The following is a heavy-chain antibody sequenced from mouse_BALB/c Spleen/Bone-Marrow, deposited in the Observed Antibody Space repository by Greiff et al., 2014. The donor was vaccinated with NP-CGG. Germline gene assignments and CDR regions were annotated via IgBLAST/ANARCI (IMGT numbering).Heavy chain of an antibody. CDR1: GFTFSSYA. V-gene: IGHV5-6-5*01. J-gene: IGHJ2*01. D-gene: IGHD2-3*01. CDR3: AREVDGWYYFDY. Sequence: EVKLMESGGGLVKPGGSLKLSCAASGFTFSSYAMSWVRQTPEKRLEWVASISSGGSTYYPDGVKGRFTISRDNARNILYLQMSSLRSEDTAMYYCAREVDGWYYFDYWGQGTTLTVSS. CDR2: ISSGGST.